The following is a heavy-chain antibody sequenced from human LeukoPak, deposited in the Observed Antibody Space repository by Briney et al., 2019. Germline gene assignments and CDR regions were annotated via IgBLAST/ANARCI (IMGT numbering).Heavy chain of an antibody. J-gene: IGHJ4*02. D-gene: IGHD3-3*01. CDR2: MTPNSGNT. CDR3: ARGLSGGFGVVIMDY. V-gene: IGHV1-8*03. CDR1: GYTFTSYD. Sequence: ASVKVSCKASGYTFTSYDINWVRQATGQGPEWMGWMTPNSGNTGYAQKLQGRVTITRNTSISTAYMELSSLRSEDTAVYYCARGLSGGFGVVIMDYWGQGTLVTVSS.